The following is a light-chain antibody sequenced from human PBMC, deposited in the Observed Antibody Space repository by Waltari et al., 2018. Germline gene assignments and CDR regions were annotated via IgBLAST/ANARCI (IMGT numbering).Light chain of an antibody. J-gene: IGLJ3*02. V-gene: IGLV2-14*03. CDR2: DVS. Sequence: QPALTQPASVSGSPGQSITISCTGTTSDVGGYDFVSWYQQHPGKAPKLIISDVSARPSGVSPRFSAAKSGITASLTISGLQPEDEATYFCSSFTLTNTWVFGGGTNLTVL. CDR1: TSDVGGYDF. CDR3: SSFTLTNTWV.